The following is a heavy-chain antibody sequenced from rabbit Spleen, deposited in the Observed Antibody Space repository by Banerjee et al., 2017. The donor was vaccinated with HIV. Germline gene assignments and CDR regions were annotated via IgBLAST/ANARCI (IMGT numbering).Heavy chain of an antibody. Sequence: QSLEESGGDLVKPGASLTLTCTASGVSFSTSSYMCWVRQAPGKGLEWIGCIDTGSSGFTYYATWAKGRFTISKTSSTTVTLQMTSLTVADTATYFCARAGEGGDGYLNLWGPGTLVTVS. D-gene: IGHD5-1*01. J-gene: IGHJ4*01. CDR3: ARAGEGGDGYLNL. CDR2: IDTGSSGFT. V-gene: IGHV1S40*01. CDR1: GVSFSTSSY.